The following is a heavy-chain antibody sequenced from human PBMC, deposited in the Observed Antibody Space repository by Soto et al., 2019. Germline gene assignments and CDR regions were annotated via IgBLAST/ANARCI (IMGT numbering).Heavy chain of an antibody. CDR2: MNPNSGNT. V-gene: IGHV1-8*01. CDR3: ATGGWYYDFWSGYYGY. Sequence: ASVKVSCKASGYTFTSYDINWVRQATGQGLEWMGWMNPNSGNTGYAQKFQGRVTMTRNTSISTACMELSSLRSEDTAVYYCATGGWYYDFWSGYYGYWGQGTLVTVS. D-gene: IGHD3-3*01. CDR1: GYTFTSYD. J-gene: IGHJ4*02.